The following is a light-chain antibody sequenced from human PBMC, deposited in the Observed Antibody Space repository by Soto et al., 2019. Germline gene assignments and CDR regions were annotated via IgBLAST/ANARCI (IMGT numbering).Light chain of an antibody. Sequence: EIVLTQSPGTLSLSPGERATLSCRASQSVSSSYLAWYQHKPGQAPRLLIYGASSRATGIPDRFSGSGSGTDFTLTISRLDPEDFAVYYCQQYGSSAWTFGQGTKVEIK. V-gene: IGKV3-20*01. CDR2: GAS. CDR3: QQYGSSAWT. CDR1: QSVSSSY. J-gene: IGKJ1*01.